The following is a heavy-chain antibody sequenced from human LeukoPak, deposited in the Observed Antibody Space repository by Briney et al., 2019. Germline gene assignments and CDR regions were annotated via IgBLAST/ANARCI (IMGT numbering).Heavy chain of an antibody. Sequence: PGGSLTLSCTASGFTFSSYTIHWVRQAPGKGLEWVAVISYDGSDKYYAASVKGRFTISRDNSKSTLYLQMNSLGAEDTAVYYCARPYSGFFPAFDVPGQGKMVTVSS. J-gene: IGHJ3*01. CDR3: ARPYSGFFPAFDV. V-gene: IGHV3-30-3*01. CDR2: ISYDGSDK. D-gene: IGHD2-21*01. CDR1: GFTFSSYT.